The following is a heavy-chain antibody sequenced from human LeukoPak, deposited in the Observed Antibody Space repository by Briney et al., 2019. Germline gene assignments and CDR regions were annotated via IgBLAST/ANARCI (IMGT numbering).Heavy chain of an antibody. CDR2: VWSDGTTE. Sequence: PGGSLRLSCEASGFTFRNYGMHWVRQAPGKGLEWEAVVWSDGTTENYADSVKGRFTISRDNSKSTLYMQMNSLRAEDTALYYCARGHYYTDMLTNYWVRYFDYWGQGTLVTVSS. CDR1: GFTFRNYG. D-gene: IGHD3-9*01. J-gene: IGHJ4*02. CDR3: ARGHYYTDMLTNYWVRYFDY. V-gene: IGHV3-33*01.